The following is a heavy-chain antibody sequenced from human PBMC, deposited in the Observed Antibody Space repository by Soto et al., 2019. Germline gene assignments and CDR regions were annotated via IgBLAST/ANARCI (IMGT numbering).Heavy chain of an antibody. CDR3: ARWPQPRYTADPYAVDV. V-gene: IGHV1-69*11. Sequence: VKVSCKASGGTFSSSGFSWVRQAPGQGLEWMGMIVPSLDTTNYAQKFQARVTITADEVTSTAYMELRSLRSEDTAVYYCARWPQPRYTADPYAVDVWGQGTRVTVSS. CDR1: GGTFSSSG. J-gene: IGHJ6*02. D-gene: IGHD3-16*02. CDR2: IVPSLDTT.